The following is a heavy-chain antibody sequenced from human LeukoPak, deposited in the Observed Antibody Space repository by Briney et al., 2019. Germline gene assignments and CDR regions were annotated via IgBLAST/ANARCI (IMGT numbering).Heavy chain of an antibody. D-gene: IGHD1-26*01. CDR3: ASGTTYGGSYQNFDH. Sequence: GGSLRLSCAASGFTVSSNYMSWVRQAPGKGLEWVANIKQDGSEKYYVDSVKGRFTISRDNAKNSLYLQMNSLRAEDTAVFYCASGTTYGGSYQNFDHWGQGTLVTVSS. CDR1: GFTVSSNY. V-gene: IGHV3-7*05. CDR2: IKQDGSEK. J-gene: IGHJ4*02.